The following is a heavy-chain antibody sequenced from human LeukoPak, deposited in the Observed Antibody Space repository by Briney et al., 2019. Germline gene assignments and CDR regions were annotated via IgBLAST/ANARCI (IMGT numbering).Heavy chain of an antibody. D-gene: IGHD5-18*01. CDR3: AKDFSRYSYGSESDY. CDR1: GFTFSSYA. J-gene: IGHJ4*02. CDR2: ISGSGGST. Sequence: GGSLRLSCAASGFTFSSYAMSWVRQAPGKGLEWVSAISGSGGSTYYADSVKGRFTISRDNSKNTLYLQMNSLRAEDTAVYYCAKDFSRYSYGSESDYWGQGTLVTVSS. V-gene: IGHV3-23*01.